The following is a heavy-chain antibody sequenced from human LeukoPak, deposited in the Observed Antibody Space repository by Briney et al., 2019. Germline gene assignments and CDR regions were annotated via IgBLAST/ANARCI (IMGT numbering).Heavy chain of an antibody. J-gene: IGHJ6*02. Sequence: SETLSLTCTVSGGSISSYYWSWIRQPPGKGLEWIGYIYYSGSTNYNPSLKSRVTISVDTSKNQFSLKLSSVTAADTAVHYCARAVGATTYYYYGMDVWGQGTTVTVSS. CDR2: IYYSGST. V-gene: IGHV4-59*01. CDR1: GGSISSYY. D-gene: IGHD1-26*01. CDR3: ARAVGATTYYYYGMDV.